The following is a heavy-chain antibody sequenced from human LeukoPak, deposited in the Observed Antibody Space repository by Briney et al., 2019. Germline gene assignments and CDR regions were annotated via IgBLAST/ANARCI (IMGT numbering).Heavy chain of an antibody. CDR1: GGSVSSGSYY. CDR2: IYYSGST. D-gene: IGHD3-22*01. J-gene: IGHJ4*02. CDR3: ARAPYYDSSGYYDY. Sequence: SETLSLTCTVSGGSVSSGSYYWSWIRQPPGKGLEWIGYIYYSGSTNYNPSLKSRVTISVDTSKNQFSLKLSSVTAADTAVYYCARAPYYDSSGYYDYWGQGTLVTVSS. V-gene: IGHV4-61*01.